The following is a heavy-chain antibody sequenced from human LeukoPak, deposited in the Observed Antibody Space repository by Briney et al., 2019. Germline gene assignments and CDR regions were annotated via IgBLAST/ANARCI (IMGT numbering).Heavy chain of an antibody. CDR1: GFTFSSYS. V-gene: IGHV3-48*04. CDR3: ARESGSSSWYAYFQH. D-gene: IGHD6-13*01. J-gene: IGHJ1*01. CDR2: ISSSSSTI. Sequence: GGSLRFSCAASGFTFSSYSMNWVRQAPGKGLEWVSYISSSSSTIYYADSVKGRFTISRDNAKNSLYLQMNSLRAEDTAVYYCARESGSSSWYAYFQHWGQGTLVTVSS.